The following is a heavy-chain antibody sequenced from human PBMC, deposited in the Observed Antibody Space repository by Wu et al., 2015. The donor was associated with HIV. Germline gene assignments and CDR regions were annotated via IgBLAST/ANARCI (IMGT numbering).Heavy chain of an antibody. V-gene: IGHV1-8*03. CDR2: MNPNSGNT. CDR3: ARGPITIFGVVTWFDP. CDR1: GYTFTSYD. J-gene: IGHJ5*02. Sequence: QVQLVQSGAEVKKPGASVKVSCKASGYTFTSYDINWVRQATGQGLEWMGWMNPNSGNTGYAQKFQGRVTITRNTSISTAYMELSSLRSEDTAVYYCARGPITIFGVVTWFDPGAREPWSPSPQ. D-gene: IGHD3-3*01.